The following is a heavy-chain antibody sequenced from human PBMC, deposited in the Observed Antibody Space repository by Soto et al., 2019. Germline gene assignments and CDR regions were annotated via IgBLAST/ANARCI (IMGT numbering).Heavy chain of an antibody. Sequence: QVQLVQSGAEVQKPGSSVKVSCKASGGTFSSYAISWVRQAPGQGLEWMGGIIPIFGTANYAQKFQGRVTITADESTSTAYMELSSLRSEDTAVYYCARGEDIVVVPAAMDYYYYGMDVWGQGTTVTVSS. D-gene: IGHD2-2*01. CDR3: ARGEDIVVVPAAMDYYYYGMDV. CDR1: GGTFSSYA. CDR2: IIPIFGTA. V-gene: IGHV1-69*01. J-gene: IGHJ6*02.